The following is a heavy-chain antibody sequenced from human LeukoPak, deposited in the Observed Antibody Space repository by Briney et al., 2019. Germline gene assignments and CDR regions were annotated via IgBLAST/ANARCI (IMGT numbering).Heavy chain of an antibody. CDR1: GGSISSYY. J-gene: IGHJ4*02. D-gene: IGHD2-21*02. Sequence: PSETLSLTCTVSGGSISSYYWSWIRQPPGKGLEWIGYIYYIGSTNYNPSLKSRVIISINTSENRFSLKLTSVTAADTAVYYCARGGREDCGGDCYSYTYFDYWGQGTLVTVSS. V-gene: IGHV4-59*12. CDR2: IYYIGST. CDR3: ARGGREDCGGDCYSYTYFDY.